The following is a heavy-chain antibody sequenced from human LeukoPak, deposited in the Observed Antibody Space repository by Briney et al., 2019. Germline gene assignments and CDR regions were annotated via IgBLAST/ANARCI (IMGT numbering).Heavy chain of an antibody. CDR2: ISYDGSNK. CDR3: ARPQGEYGGNSFDY. V-gene: IGHV3-30-3*01. Sequence: GGSLRLSCAASGFTFSSYAMHWVRQAPGKGLEWAAVISYDGSNKYYADSVKGRFTISRDNSKNTLYLQMNSLRAEDTAVYYCARPQGEYGGNSFDYWGQGTLVTVSS. CDR1: GFTFSSYA. D-gene: IGHD4-23*01. J-gene: IGHJ4*02.